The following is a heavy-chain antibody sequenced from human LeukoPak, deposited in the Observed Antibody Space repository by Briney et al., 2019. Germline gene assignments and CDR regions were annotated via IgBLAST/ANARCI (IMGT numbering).Heavy chain of an antibody. D-gene: IGHD4-17*01. CDR1: GYTFTGYY. CDR3: ARDDPPTTVVTQYGMDV. Sequence: ASVKVSCKASGYTFTGYYMHWVRQAPGQGLERMGWINPNSGGTNYAQKFQGRVTMTRDTSISTAYMELSRLRSDDTAVYHCARDDPPTTVVTQYGMDVWGQGTTVTVSS. V-gene: IGHV1-2*02. J-gene: IGHJ6*02. CDR2: INPNSGGT.